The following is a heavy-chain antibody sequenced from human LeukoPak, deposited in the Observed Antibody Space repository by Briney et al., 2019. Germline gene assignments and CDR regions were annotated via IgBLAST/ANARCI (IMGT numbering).Heavy chain of an antibody. D-gene: IGHD2-2*01. Sequence: PGGSLRLSCAASGFTFSSYAMSWVRQAPGKGLEWVSAISGSGDSTYYADSVKGRFTISRDNSKNTLYLQMNSLRAEDTAVYYCAKTTRCSSTSCPFDYWGQGTLVTVSS. CDR1: GFTFSSYA. J-gene: IGHJ4*02. V-gene: IGHV3-23*01. CDR3: AKTTRCSSTSCPFDY. CDR2: ISGSGDST.